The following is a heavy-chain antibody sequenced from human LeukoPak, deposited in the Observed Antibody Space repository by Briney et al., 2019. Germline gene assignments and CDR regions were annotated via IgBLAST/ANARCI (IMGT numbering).Heavy chain of an antibody. Sequence: GSSVKVSCKASGGTFSNHAITWLRQAPGQGFECMGGVIPILLTPRYAQKFQDRVTITVDEATTTVYFDLNSLTSEDTGVYYCATPDYGGGGHHRQFAYWGQGTLITVSS. V-gene: IGHV1-69*01. CDR2: VIPILLTP. CDR3: ATPDYGGGGHHRQFAY. D-gene: IGHD4/OR15-4a*01. CDR1: GGTFSNHA. J-gene: IGHJ4*02.